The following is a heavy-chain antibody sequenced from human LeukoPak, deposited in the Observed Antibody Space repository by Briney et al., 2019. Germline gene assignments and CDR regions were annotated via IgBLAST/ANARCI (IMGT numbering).Heavy chain of an antibody. D-gene: IGHD6-19*01. Sequence: GGSLRLSCAASGFTLSSYWMSWARQAPGKGLEWVANIKQDGSEKYYVDSVRGRFTISRDNAKNSLYLQMNSLRAEDTAVYFCAKGSKAVLFTRDHYMDVWGKGTTVTISS. J-gene: IGHJ6*03. CDR2: IKQDGSEK. CDR1: GFTLSSYW. V-gene: IGHV3-7*01. CDR3: AKGSKAVLFTRDHYMDV.